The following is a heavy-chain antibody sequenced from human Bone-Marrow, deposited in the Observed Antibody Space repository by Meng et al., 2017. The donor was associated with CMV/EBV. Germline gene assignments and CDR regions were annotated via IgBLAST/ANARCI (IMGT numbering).Heavy chain of an antibody. D-gene: IGHD5-18*01. V-gene: IGHV3-23*01. CDR3: AKGGYGYRYGGGDY. CDR1: GFTFSSYA. Sequence: GESLKISCAASGFTFSSYAMSWVRQAPGKGLEWVSAISGSGGSTYYADSVKGRFTISRDNSKNTLYLQMNSLRAEDTAVYYCAKGGYGYRYGGGDYWGQGTLVTVSS. J-gene: IGHJ4*02. CDR2: ISGSGGST.